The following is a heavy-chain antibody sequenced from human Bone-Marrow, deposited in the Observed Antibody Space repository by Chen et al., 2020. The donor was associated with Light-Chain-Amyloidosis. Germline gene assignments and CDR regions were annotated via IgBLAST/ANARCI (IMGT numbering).Heavy chain of an antibody. CDR3: ASYNPVYAFTTLYYYGMDV. Sequence: QVQLVQSGAEVKKPGSSVKVSCKASGGTFSSYAISWVRQAPGQGLEWMGGIIPIFGTANYAQKFQGRVTITADESTSTAYMELSSLRSEDTAVYYCASYNPVYAFTTLYYYGMDVWGQGTTFTVSS. V-gene: IGHV1-69*01. D-gene: IGHD2-2*01. CDR2: IIPIFGTA. J-gene: IGHJ6*02. CDR1: GGTFSSYA.